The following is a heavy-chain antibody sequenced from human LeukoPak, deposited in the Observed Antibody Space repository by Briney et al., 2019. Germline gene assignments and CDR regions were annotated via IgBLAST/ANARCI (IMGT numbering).Heavy chain of an antibody. J-gene: IGHJ6*03. CDR1: GFTFSSYG. CDR3: ARDGSGRPNYYYNYMDV. Sequence: GGSLRLSCAASGFTFSSYGMHWVRQAPGKGLEWVAFIRYDGSSKYYADSVKGRITISRDNSKNTLYVQMNSLRAEDTAVYYCARDGSGRPNYYYNYMDVWGKGTTVTVSS. CDR2: IRYDGSSK. V-gene: IGHV3-30*02. D-gene: IGHD3-3*01.